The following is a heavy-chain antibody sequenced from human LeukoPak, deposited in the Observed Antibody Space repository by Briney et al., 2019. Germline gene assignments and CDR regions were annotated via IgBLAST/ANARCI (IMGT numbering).Heavy chain of an antibody. D-gene: IGHD3-22*01. Sequence: SVTVSCKASGGTFSIYAISWVRQAPGQGLEWMGGIIPIFGTANYAQKFQGRVTITADESTSTAYMELSSLRSEDTAVYYCAREDYYDSSGYYGGVFDYWGQGTLVTVSS. CDR2: IIPIFGTA. V-gene: IGHV1-69*13. CDR1: GGTFSIYA. CDR3: AREDYYDSSGYYGGVFDY. J-gene: IGHJ4*02.